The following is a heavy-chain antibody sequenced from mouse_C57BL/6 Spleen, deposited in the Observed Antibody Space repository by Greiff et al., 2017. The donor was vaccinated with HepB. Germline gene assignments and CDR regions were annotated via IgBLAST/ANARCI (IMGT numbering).Heavy chain of an antibody. V-gene: IGHV5-4*01. Sequence: EVHLVESGGGLVKPGGSLKLSCAASGFTFSSYAMSWVRQTPEKRLEWVATISDGGSYTYYPDNVKGRFTISRDNAKNNLYLQMSHLKSEDTAMYYCARGSNWDGYYAMDYWGQGTSVTVSS. J-gene: IGHJ4*01. D-gene: IGHD4-1*01. CDR1: GFTFSSYA. CDR2: ISDGGSYT. CDR3: ARGSNWDGYYAMDY.